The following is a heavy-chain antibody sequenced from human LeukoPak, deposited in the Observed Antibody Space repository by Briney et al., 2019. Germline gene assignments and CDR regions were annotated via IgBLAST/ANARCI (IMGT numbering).Heavy chain of an antibody. D-gene: IGHD6-19*01. CDR3: ARLAVAGTRYYFDY. Sequence: SETLSLTCTVSGGSISSCYWSWIRQPPGKGLEWIGYIYTSGSTNYNPSLKSRVTISVDTSKNQFSLKLSSVTAADTAVYYCARLAVAGTRYYFDYWGQGTLVTVSS. CDR2: IYTSGST. CDR1: GGSISSCY. V-gene: IGHV4-4*09. J-gene: IGHJ4*02.